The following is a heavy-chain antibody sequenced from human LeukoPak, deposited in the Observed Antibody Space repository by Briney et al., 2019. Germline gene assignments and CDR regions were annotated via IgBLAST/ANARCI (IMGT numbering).Heavy chain of an antibody. CDR2: IKQDGSEK. Sequence: GGSLRLSCAASGFTFSSHWMRWVRQAPGKGLEWVANIKQDGSEKYYVDSGKGRFTISRDNAKNSLYLQMNSLRAEATAVYYCARASGWLGDNAFDIWGQGTMVTVSS. CDR3: ARASGWLGDNAFDI. CDR1: GFTFSSHW. D-gene: IGHD5-18*01. J-gene: IGHJ3*02. V-gene: IGHV3-7*01.